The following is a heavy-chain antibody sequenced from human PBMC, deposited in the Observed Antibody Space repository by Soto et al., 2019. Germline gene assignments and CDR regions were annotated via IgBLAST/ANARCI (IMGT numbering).Heavy chain of an antibody. CDR3: AKDSGITGALHH. J-gene: IGHJ5*02. V-gene: IGHV4-59*01. Sequence: NPSETLSLTCTVSGDSMSSFYWSWIRQSPGKGLEWIGYIYYSGSTNYNPSLKSRVTISIDTSKNQFSLKLTSVTAADTAVYYCAKDSGITGALHHWGQGTLVTVSS. D-gene: IGHD1-20*01. CDR1: GDSMSSFY. CDR2: IYYSGST.